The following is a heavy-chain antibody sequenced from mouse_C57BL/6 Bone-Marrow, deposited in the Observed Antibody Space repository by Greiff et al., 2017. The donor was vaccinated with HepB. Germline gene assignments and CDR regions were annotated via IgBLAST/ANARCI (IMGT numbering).Heavy chain of an antibody. J-gene: IGHJ3*01. Sequence: SGPELVKPGASVKISCKASGYSFTSYYIHWVKQRPGQGLEWIGWIYPGSGNTKYNEKFKGKATLTADTSSSTAYMQLSSLTSEDSAVYYCARDYYGSSFAWFAYWGQGTLVTVSA. CDR3: ARDYYGSSFAWFAY. V-gene: IGHV1-66*01. CDR2: IYPGSGNT. D-gene: IGHD1-1*01. CDR1: GYSFTSYY.